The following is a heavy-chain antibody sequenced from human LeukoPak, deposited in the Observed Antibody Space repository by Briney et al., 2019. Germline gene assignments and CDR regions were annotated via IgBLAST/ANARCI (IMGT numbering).Heavy chain of an antibody. CDR2: ISGSGGST. CDR3: AKARHGSGSGRCDFSSFDY. J-gene: IGHJ4*02. CDR1: GFTFSSYA. Sequence: GGSLRLSCAASGFTFSSYAMSWVRQAPGKGLEWVSAISGSGGSTYYADSVKGRFTISRDNSKNSLYLQMNSLRAEDTAVYYCAKARHGSGSGRCDFSSFDYWGQGTLVTVSS. V-gene: IGHV3-23*01. D-gene: IGHD3-10*01.